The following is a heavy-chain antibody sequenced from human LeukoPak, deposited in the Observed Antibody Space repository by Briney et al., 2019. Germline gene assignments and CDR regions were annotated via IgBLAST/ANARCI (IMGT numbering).Heavy chain of an antibody. CDR3: ANGAEWPNI. CDR2: IKQDGSER. D-gene: IGHD3-3*01. V-gene: IGHV3-7*01. J-gene: IGHJ4*02. Sequence: GGSLRLSCAASGFTFSSFWMSWVRQAPGKGLEWVANIKQDGSERNYVDSVRGRFTISRDNAKNLLYLRMNSLRAEDTAVYYCANGAEWPNIWGQGTLVTVSS. CDR1: GFTFSSFW.